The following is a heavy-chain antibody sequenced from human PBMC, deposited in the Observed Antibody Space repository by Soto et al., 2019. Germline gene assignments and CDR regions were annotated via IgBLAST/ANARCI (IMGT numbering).Heavy chain of an antibody. CDR3: ARMKRRITIFGVVPYYYYGLDV. CDR1: GFSLITSLMC. CDR2: IDWDDDK. J-gene: IGHJ6*02. V-gene: IGHV2-70*01. D-gene: IGHD3-3*01. Sequence: DSGPTLVNPTQTLTLTFTFSGFSLITSLMCGSWIRHPPGRALEWLALIDWDDDKYYSTSLKTRLTISQDTSKNQVVLTMTNMDPVDTATYYCARMKRRITIFGVVPYYYYGLDVWGQGTTVTVSS.